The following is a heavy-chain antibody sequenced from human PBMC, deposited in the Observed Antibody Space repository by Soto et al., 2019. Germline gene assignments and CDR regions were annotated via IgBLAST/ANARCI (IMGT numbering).Heavy chain of an antibody. J-gene: IGHJ4*02. CDR2: IYYSGST. Sequence: SETLSLTCTVSGGSISSGGYYWSWIRQHPGKGLEWIGYIYYSGSTYYNPSLKSRVTISVDTSKNQFSLKLSSVTAADTAVYYCARERSDRGYDYWGQGTLVTVSS. CDR1: GGSISSGGYY. D-gene: IGHD5-12*01. CDR3: ARERSDRGYDY. V-gene: IGHV4-31*03.